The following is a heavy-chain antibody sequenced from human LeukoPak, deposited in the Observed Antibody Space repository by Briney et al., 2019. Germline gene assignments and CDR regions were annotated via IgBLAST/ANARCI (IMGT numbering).Heavy chain of an antibody. CDR1: GFTFSSYA. CDR3: ARDIFSVAASYGMDV. J-gene: IGHJ6*02. Sequence: PGGSLRLSCAASGFTFSSYAMSWVRQAPGKGLEWVSAISGSGGSTYYADSVKGRFTISRDNAKNSLYLQMNSLRAEDTAVYYCARDIFSVAASYGMDVWGQGTTVTVSS. CDR2: ISGSGGST. D-gene: IGHD6-19*01. V-gene: IGHV3-23*01.